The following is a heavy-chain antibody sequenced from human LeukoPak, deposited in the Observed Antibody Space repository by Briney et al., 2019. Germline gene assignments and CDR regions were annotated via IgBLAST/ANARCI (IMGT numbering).Heavy chain of an antibody. J-gene: IGHJ5*02. D-gene: IGHD1-26*01. CDR1: GYTFTSYD. V-gene: IGHV1-8*01. CDR2: MNPNSGNT. Sequence: ASVTVSCKASGYTFTSYDINWVRQATGQGLEWMGWMNPNSGNTGYAQKFQGRVTMTRDTSISTAYMELSRLRSDDTAVYYCARGELSFDPWGQGTLVTVSS. CDR3: ARGELSFDP.